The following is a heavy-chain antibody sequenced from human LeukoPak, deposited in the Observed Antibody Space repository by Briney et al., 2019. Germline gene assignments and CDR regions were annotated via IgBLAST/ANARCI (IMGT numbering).Heavy chain of an antibody. Sequence: GGSLRLSCAASGFTFSSYGMHWVRQAPGKGLEWVSAISGSGGSTYYADSVKGRFTISRDNSKNTLYLQMNSLRAEDTAVYYCATLERGYAVAVDYWGQGTLVTVSS. CDR3: ATLERGYAVAVDY. CDR1: GFTFSSYG. D-gene: IGHD6-19*01. CDR2: ISGSGGST. J-gene: IGHJ4*02. V-gene: IGHV3-NL1*01.